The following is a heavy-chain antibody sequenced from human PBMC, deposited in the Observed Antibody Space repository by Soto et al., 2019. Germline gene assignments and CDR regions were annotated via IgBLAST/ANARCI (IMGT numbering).Heavy chain of an antibody. Sequence: ASVKVSCKASGYTFTSYYMHWVRQAPGQGLEWMGIINPSGGSTSYAQKFQGRVTMTRGTSTSTVYMELSSLRSEDTAVYYCARPYSSGYYYSSLAFDIWGQGTMVTVS. CDR1: GYTFTSYY. CDR3: ARPYSSGYYYSSLAFDI. V-gene: IGHV1-46*01. J-gene: IGHJ3*02. CDR2: INPSGGST. D-gene: IGHD3-22*01.